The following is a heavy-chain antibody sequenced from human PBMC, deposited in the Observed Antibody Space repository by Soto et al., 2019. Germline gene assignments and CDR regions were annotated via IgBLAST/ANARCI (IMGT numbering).Heavy chain of an antibody. CDR3: ARDRGRLLGELWTPRRNLFDP. D-gene: IGHD3-16*01. CDR1: GFNPRSYR. J-gene: IGHJ5*02. Sequence: PGGFRRLSGAGSGFNPRSYRQLGVREGPGKGLEGDSYISSRMRTIYYADSVKGRFTISRDSPKKTLYLQMNSLRAEDKAVYYGARDRGRLLGELWTPRRNLFDPCGQGTLVIVSS. CDR2: ISSRMRTI. V-gene: IGHV3-48*01.